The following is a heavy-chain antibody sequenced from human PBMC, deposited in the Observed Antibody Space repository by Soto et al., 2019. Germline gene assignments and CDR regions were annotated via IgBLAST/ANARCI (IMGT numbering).Heavy chain of an antibody. D-gene: IGHD5-12*01. CDR1: GFTFSSYA. CDR2: ISSNGGST. Sequence: GGSLRLSCSASGFTFSSYAMHWVRQAPGKRLEYVSAISSNGGSTYYADSVKGRFTISRDNSKNTLYLQMSSLRAEDTAVYYCVKGMRVATITSGFDYWGQGTLVTVSS. J-gene: IGHJ4*02. CDR3: VKGMRVATITSGFDY. V-gene: IGHV3-64D*06.